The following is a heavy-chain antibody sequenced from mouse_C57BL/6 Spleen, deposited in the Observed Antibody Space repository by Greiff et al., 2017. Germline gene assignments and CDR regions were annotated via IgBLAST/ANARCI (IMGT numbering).Heavy chain of an antibody. V-gene: IGHV5-9-1*02. CDR3: TRVEYYFDY. Sequence: EVKVEESGEGLVKPGGSLKLSCAASGFTFSSYAMSWVRQTPEKRLEWVAYISSGGDYIYYADTVKGRFTISRDNARNTLYLQMSSLKSEDTAMYYCTRVEYYFDYWGQGTTLTVSA. CDR2: ISSGGDYI. CDR1: GFTFSSYA. J-gene: IGHJ2*01.